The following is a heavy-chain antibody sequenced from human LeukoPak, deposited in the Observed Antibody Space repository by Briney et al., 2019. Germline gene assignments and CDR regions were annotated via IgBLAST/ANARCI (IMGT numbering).Heavy chain of an antibody. J-gene: IGHJ5*02. Sequence: GRSLRPSCAASGFTFSSYGMHWVRQAPGKGLEWVAVIWYDGSNKYYADSVKGRFTISRDNSKNTLYLQMNSLRAEDTAVYYCARERGWLNDYNWFDPWGQGTLVTVSS. CDR3: ARERGWLNDYNWFDP. D-gene: IGHD3-22*01. CDR1: GFTFSSYG. V-gene: IGHV3-33*01. CDR2: IWYDGSNK.